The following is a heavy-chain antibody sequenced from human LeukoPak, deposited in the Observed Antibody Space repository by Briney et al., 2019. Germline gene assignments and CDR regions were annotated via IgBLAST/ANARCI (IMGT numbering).Heavy chain of an antibody. CDR2: ISGSGSRT. CDR3: AKDGGTALVDY. V-gene: IGHV3-23*01. Sequence: PGGSLRLSWAASGFTFNNYAMGWVRQAPGKGLEWVSGISGSGSRTYYADSVKGRFTISRDNSKNTLYVQMNSLRAEDTAVYYCAKDGGTALVDYWGQGTLVTVSS. J-gene: IGHJ4*02. D-gene: IGHD1-26*01. CDR1: GFTFNNYA.